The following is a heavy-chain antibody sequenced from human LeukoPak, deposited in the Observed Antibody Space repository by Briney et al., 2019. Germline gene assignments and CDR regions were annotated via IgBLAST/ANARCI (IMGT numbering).Heavy chain of an antibody. J-gene: IGHJ4*02. V-gene: IGHV3-21*01. Sequence: GGSLRLSCAASGFTFSSYSMNWVRQAPGKGLEWVSSISSSSSYIYYADSVKGRFTISRDNAKNSLYLRMNSLRAEDTAVYYCARGLQLLWFGEIGYWGQETLVTVSS. D-gene: IGHD3-10*01. CDR3: ARGLQLLWFGEIGY. CDR1: GFTFSSYS. CDR2: ISSSSSYI.